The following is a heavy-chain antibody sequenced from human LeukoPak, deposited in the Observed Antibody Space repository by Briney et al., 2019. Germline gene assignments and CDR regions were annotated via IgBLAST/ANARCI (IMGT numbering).Heavy chain of an antibody. CDR2: ISHDGSIH. D-gene: IGHD3-10*01. CDR1: GFSFSTYN. V-gene: IGHV3-30*04. J-gene: IGHJ4*02. Sequence: PGGSLRLSCAAPGFSFSTYNMHWVRQAPGKGLEWVALISHDGSIHYYADALKGRFTISRDNSKNTLSLQMGSLRPEDTAVYYCATDWRMVPRVIKGVLEYWGQGTLVTVSS. CDR3: ATDWRMVPRVIKGVLEY.